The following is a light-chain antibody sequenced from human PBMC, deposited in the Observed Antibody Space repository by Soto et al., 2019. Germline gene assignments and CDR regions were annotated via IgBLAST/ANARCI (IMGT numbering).Light chain of an antibody. CDR3: QQYSSYSPYT. CDR2: EAS. CDR1: QTVYSW. J-gene: IGKJ2*01. V-gene: IGKV1-5*03. Sequence: DIQMTQSPSTVSASVGDRVTITCRASQTVYSWLAWYQQKPGKAPKLRISEASTLQSGVPSRFAGSGSGTEFPLASSRLQPDQFATYYCQQYSSYSPYTFGQGTKVEI.